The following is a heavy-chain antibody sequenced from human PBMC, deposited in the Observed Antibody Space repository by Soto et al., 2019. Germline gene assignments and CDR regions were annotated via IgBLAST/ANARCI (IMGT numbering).Heavy chain of an antibody. CDR1: GGSFSGYY. V-gene: IGHV4-34*01. CDR2: INHSGST. J-gene: IGHJ6*02. D-gene: IGHD6-19*01. Sequence: PSETLSLTCAVYGGSFSGYYWSWIRQPPGKGLEWIGEINHSGSTNYNPSLKSRVTISVDTSKNQFSLKLSSVTAADTAVYYCARAAHSSGWYYNYYGMDVWGQGTTVTVSS. CDR3: ARAAHSSGWYYNYYGMDV.